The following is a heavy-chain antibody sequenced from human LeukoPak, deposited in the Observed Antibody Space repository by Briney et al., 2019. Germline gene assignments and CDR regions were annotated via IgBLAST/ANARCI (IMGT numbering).Heavy chain of an antibody. D-gene: IGHD3-22*01. CDR1: QFTFNIYP. J-gene: IGHJ6*02. V-gene: IGHV3-30-3*01. Sequence: PGGSLRLSCAASQFTFNIYPMHWVRQAPGKGLEWVSTIAYDGTNIFYADSVRGRFTISRDNSKSALFLEMNSLRGEDTAVYYCAREPYDISGYGMDVWGQGTMVTVSS. CDR3: AREPYDISGYGMDV. CDR2: IAYDGTNI.